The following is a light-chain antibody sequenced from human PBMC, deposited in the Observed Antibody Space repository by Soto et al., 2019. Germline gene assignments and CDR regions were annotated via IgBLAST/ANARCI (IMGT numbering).Light chain of an antibody. CDR1: QSARRY. CDR3: QQRSSWPLS. Sequence: ETVLTQSPATLSLSPGERATLSCRASQSARRYVAWYQQKPGQAPRLLIYDASRRATGIPARFSGSGSGTDVTLTISSLEPEDFAVYFCQQRSSWPLSFGGGTKVEI. J-gene: IGKJ4*01. V-gene: IGKV3-11*01. CDR2: DAS.